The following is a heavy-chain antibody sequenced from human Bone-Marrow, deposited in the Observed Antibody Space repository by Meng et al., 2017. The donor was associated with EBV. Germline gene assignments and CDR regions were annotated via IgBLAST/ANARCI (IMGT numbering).Heavy chain of an antibody. CDR1: GCTFSSYG. J-gene: IGHJ4*02. CDR2: ISYDGSNK. Sequence: VQVVECGGGVVQAGRFLRLSCAASGCTFSSYGMHWVRQAPGKGLEWVAVISYDGSNKYYADSVKGRFTISRDNSKNTLYLQMNSLRAEDTAVYYCAKGPGIVVVKYWGQGTLVTVSS. CDR3: AKGPGIVVVKY. D-gene: IGHD2-21*01. V-gene: IGHV3-30*18.